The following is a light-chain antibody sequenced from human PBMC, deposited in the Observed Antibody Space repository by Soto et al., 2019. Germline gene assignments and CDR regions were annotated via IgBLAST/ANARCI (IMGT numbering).Light chain of an antibody. CDR3: SSYAGSNNLV. CDR1: SSDVGGYNY. Sequence: QSVLTQPPSASGSPGQSVTISCTGTSSDVGGYNYVSWYQQHPGKAPKLVIYEVSKRPSGVPDRFSGSKSGNTASLTVSGLQAEDEDDYDCSSYAGSNNLVFGGGTKLTVL. J-gene: IGLJ2*01. V-gene: IGLV2-8*01. CDR2: EVS.